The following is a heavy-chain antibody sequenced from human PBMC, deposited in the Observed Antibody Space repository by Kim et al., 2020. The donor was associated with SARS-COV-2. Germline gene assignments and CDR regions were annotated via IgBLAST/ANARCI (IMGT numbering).Heavy chain of an antibody. CDR2: ISSSSSYT. J-gene: IGHJ4*02. Sequence: GGSLRLSCAASGFTFSDYYMSWIRQAPGKGLEWVSYISSSSSYTNYADSVKGRFTISRDNAKNSLYLQMNSLRAEDTAVYYCARTRSGRYFDYWGQGTLVTVSS. CDR1: GFTFSDYY. V-gene: IGHV3-11*03. CDR3: ARTRSGRYFDY.